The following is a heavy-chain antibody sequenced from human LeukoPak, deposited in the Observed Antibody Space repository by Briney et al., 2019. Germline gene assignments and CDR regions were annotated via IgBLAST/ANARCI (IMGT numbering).Heavy chain of an antibody. Sequence: SETLSLTCTVSGGSISSSGYYWGWIRQPPGKGLEWIGSIYYSGSTYYNPSLKSRVTISVDTSKNQFSLKLSSVTAADTAVYYCARLGRSSSSVGKYYFDYWGQGTLVTVSS. CDR1: GGSISSSGYY. CDR3: ARLGRSSSSVGKYYFDY. J-gene: IGHJ4*02. CDR2: IYYSGST. V-gene: IGHV4-39*01. D-gene: IGHD6-6*01.